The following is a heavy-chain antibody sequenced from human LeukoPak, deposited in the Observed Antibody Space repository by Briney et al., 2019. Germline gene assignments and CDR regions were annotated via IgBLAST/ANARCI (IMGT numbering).Heavy chain of an antibody. CDR3: ATETIGRHYDY. V-gene: IGHV3-21*01. CDR2: IVHTGTDS. J-gene: IGHJ4*02. Sequence: GGSLRLSCAASGFTFSSCGFNCVRQAPGKGLEWVSSIVHTGTDSYYANSVRGRFTISRNNAKNSMYLQMDSLRDEDTAVYYCATETIGRHYDYWGQGTLLTVSS. D-gene: IGHD1-14*01. CDR1: GFTFSSCG.